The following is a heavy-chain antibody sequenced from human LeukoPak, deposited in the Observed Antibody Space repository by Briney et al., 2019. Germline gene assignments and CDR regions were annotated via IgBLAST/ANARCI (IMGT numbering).Heavy chain of an antibody. D-gene: IGHD6-19*01. CDR2: INPSGATT. CDR1: GYTFTSYF. Sequence: ASVNVSCKPSGYTFTSYFIHWVGQAPGQGGEWMGMINPSGATTTHAQTFQGRVTMTSDASTRTAYMELSSLRSEDQAVYYCSKEGNSGWVPKGWGQGTLVTVS. J-gene: IGHJ4*02. V-gene: IGHV1-46*01. CDR3: SKEGNSGWVPKG.